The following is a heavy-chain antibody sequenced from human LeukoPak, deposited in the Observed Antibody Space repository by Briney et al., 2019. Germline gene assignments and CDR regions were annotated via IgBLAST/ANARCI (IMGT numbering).Heavy chain of an antibody. CDR1: GGSISSGGYY. V-gene: IGHV4-61*08. CDR3: ARGGFLEWSYNWFDP. CDR2: IYYSGST. J-gene: IGHJ5*02. Sequence: SETLSLTCTVSGGSISSGGYYWSWIRQPPGKGLEWIGYIYYSGSTNYNPSLKSRVTISVDTSKNQFSLKLSSVTAADTAVYYCARGGFLEWSYNWFDPWGQGTLVTVSS. D-gene: IGHD3-3*01.